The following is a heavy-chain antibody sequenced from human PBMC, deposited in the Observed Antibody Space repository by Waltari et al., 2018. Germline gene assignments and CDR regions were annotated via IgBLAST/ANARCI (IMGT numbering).Heavy chain of an antibody. CDR2: KKQDGSEK. J-gene: IGHJ5*02. D-gene: IGHD3-16*01. CDR3: ARGGGPFDP. CDR1: GFNFSRYW. Sequence: EVQLVESGGGLVQPGGSLRLSCAVSGFNFSRYWMSWVRQAPGKGLEWVANKKQDGSEKYYVDSVKGRFTISRDKGKNSLYLQMNSLRAEDTAVYYCARGGGPFDPWGQGTLVTVSS. V-gene: IGHV3-7*01.